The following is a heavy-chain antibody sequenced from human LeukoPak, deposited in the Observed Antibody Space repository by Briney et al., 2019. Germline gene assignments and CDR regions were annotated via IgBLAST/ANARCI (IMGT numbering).Heavy chain of an antibody. CDR1: GGSISSYY. Sequence: PSETLSLTCTVSGGSISSYYWSWIRQPPGKGLEWIGYIYYSGSTNYNPSLKSRVTISVDTSKNQFSLKLSSVTAADTAVYYCAREGAAAGMFYHYYGMDVWGQGTTVTVSS. J-gene: IGHJ6*02. CDR2: IYYSGST. D-gene: IGHD6-13*01. V-gene: IGHV4-59*01. CDR3: AREGAAAGMFYHYYGMDV.